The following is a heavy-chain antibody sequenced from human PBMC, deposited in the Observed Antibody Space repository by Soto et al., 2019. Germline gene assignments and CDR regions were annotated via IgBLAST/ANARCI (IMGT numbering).Heavy chain of an antibody. Sequence: LARSCAACAFPFSAYAMHWVRQAPGKGLEWVAVVWYDGTDKKYADTVKGRFTISRDNSKSTLYLQMDHLRVEDTGVYHCARTDCSSSDCPRDLVGAVTMDYWGQGTPVTVSS. CDR1: AFPFSAYA. J-gene: IGHJ4*02. CDR3: ARTDCSSSDCPRDLVGAVTMDY. D-gene: IGHD2-2*01. CDR2: VWYDGTDK. V-gene: IGHV3-33*01.